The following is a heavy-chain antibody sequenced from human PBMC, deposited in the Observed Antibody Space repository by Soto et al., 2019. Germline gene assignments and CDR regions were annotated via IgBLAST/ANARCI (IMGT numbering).Heavy chain of an antibody. CDR3: ARQRTSVVPQAYFDV. CDR1: GDSISSRSYY. V-gene: IGHV4-39*01. J-gene: IGHJ4*02. Sequence: PSEALALTCTVTGDSISSRSYYWGWIRQPPGKGVEWIGSIYYSGSTDNNPALRSGVSMSMDTSEDQFSMKLKAWTAADAALYVSARQRTSVVPQAYFDVWGPGSLVTVSS. D-gene: IGHD3-10*01. CDR2: IYYSGST.